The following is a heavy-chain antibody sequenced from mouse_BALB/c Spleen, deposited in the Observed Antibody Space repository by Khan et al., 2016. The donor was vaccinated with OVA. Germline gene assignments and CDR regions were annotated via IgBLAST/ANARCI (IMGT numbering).Heavy chain of an antibody. J-gene: IGHJ3*01. CDR1: GYTFSSYY. CDR2: INPNNGDS. D-gene: IGHD2-2*01. V-gene: IGHV1S81*02. CDR3: TRAGYGCFAY. Sequence: QVQLQQSGAELVKPGASVKLSCKASGYTFSSYYLYWVKQRPGQGLEWIGEINPNNGDSNFNEKFKSKATLTVDRFSYTAYMQLSSLTSEDSAVYYCTRAGYGCFAYWGQGTLVTVSA.